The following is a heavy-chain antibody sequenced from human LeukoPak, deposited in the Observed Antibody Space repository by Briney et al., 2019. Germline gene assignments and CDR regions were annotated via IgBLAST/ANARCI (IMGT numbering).Heavy chain of an antibody. J-gene: IGHJ4*02. CDR1: GGSISSDSNY. D-gene: IGHD2-15*01. CDR2: VYYTGNT. CDR3: ARAGWYFDF. V-gene: IGHV4-39*07. Sequence: SETLSLTCAVSGGSISSDSNYWAWIRQPPGKGPEWIGSVYYTGNTYFAPSLKSRVTMSVDTSKNQFFLSLRSVTAADTAMYYCARAGWYFDFWGQGNLVTVSS.